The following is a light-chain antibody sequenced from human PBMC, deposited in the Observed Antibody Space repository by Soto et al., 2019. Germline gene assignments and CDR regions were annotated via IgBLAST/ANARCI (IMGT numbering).Light chain of an antibody. CDR3: QQSYSTPIT. J-gene: IGKJ5*01. CDR2: AAS. Sequence: DIQMTQSPSSLSASVGDRVTITCRASQSISSYLNWYQQKPGKAPKLLIYAASSLQSGVPSRFSGSGSGTDFTLTISSLQPEDFATYYCQQSYSTPITFGQGTRLKNK. V-gene: IGKV1-39*01. CDR1: QSISSY.